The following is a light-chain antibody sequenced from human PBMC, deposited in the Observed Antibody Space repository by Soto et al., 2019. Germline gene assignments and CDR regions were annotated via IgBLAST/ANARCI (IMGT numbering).Light chain of an antibody. V-gene: IGLV1-44*01. J-gene: IGLJ3*02. CDR1: SANIGSNT. Sequence: QSVLTQPPSASGTPGQRVTISCSGSSANIGSNTVSWYQQVPGTAPKLLIYSNSERPSGVPDRFSGSKSGTSASLAISGLQSEDEADYYCCSRVFGGGTKVTVL. CDR3: CSRV. CDR2: SNS.